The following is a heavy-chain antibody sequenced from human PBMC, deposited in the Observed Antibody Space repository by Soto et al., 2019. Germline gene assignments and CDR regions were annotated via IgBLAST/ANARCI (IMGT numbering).Heavy chain of an antibody. D-gene: IGHD6-19*01. CDR1: GYTFTSYA. CDR3: ARSREVAGTFRSPSPSPPSDY. CDR2: ISAYNGNT. J-gene: IGHJ4*02. Sequence: ASVKVSCKASGYTFTSYAMHWVRQAPGQRLEWMGWISAYNGNTNYAQKLQGRVTMTTDTSTSTAYMELRSLRSDDTAVYYCARSREVAGTFRSPSPSPPSDYWGQGTLVTVSS. V-gene: IGHV1-18*01.